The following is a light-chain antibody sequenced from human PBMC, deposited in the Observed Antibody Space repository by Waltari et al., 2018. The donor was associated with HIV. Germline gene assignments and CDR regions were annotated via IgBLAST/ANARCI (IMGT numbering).Light chain of an antibody. CDR3: CSYAGSSNWV. Sequence: QSALTQPASVSGSPGQSITISCTGTSSDVGSSSLVSWYQQHPGKAPKLMIFEGINRPSGVSNRFSGSKSGNTASLTISGLQADDEAEYYCCSYAGSSNWVFGGGTKLTVL. V-gene: IGLV2-23*01. CDR1: SSDVGSSSL. CDR2: EGI. J-gene: IGLJ3*02.